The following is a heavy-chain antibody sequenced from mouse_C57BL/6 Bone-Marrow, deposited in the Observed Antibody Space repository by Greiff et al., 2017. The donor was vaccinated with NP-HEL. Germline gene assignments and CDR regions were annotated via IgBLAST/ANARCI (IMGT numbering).Heavy chain of an antibody. V-gene: IGHV1-64*01. CDR1: GYTFTSYW. CDR3: ARWGYGSSYGFAY. J-gene: IGHJ3*01. D-gene: IGHD1-1*01. CDR2: IHPNSGST. Sequence: QVQLQQPGAELVKPGASVKLSCKASGYTFTSYWMHWVKQRPGQGLEWIGMIHPNSGSTNYNEKFKSKATLTVDKSSSTAYMQLSSLTSEDSAVYYCARWGYGSSYGFAYWGQGTLVTVSA.